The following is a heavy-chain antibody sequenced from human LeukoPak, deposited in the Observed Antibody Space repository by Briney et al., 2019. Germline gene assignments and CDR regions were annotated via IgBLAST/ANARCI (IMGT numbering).Heavy chain of an antibody. J-gene: IGHJ4*02. D-gene: IGHD3-3*02. CDR3: ARAAAFLTDIDY. CDR2: IRYDGSNK. Sequence: GGSLRLSCAASGFTFSSYGMHWVRQAPGKGLEWVAFIRYDGSNKYYADSVKGRFTISRDNSKNTLYLQMNSLRAEDTAVYYCARAAAFLTDIDYWGQGTLVTVSS. V-gene: IGHV3-30*02. CDR1: GFTFSSYG.